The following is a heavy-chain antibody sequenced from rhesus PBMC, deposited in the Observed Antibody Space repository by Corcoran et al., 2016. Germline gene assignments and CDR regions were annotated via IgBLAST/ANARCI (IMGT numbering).Heavy chain of an antibody. D-gene: IGHD6-43*01. Sequence: QVQLVQSGAEVKKPGSSVKSSCKASGYTFTDYYIPWVRQPPGQGLEWMGEINPKTGGTNYAQKFQGRVTMTRDTSTSTAYMGLSSLRSEDTAVYYCARDRGIAAAFDYWGQGVLVTVSS. CDR1: GYTFTDYY. V-gene: IGHV1-138*01. CDR2: INPKTGGT. CDR3: ARDRGIAAAFDY. J-gene: IGHJ4*01.